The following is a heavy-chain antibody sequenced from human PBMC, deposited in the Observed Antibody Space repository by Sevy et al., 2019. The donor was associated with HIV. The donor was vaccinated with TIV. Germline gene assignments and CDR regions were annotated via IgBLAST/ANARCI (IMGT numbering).Heavy chain of an antibody. CDR3: AREGCTRPHDY. CDR2: LSFGCGKI. J-gene: IGHJ4*02. Sequence: GRSLRLSCAASGFAFYDYSMSWIRQAPGKGLEWVATLSFGCGKINYADSVKGRFTISRDNSKNSFYLQMDNLRVEDTALYYCAREGCTRPHDYWGQRTRVTVSS. D-gene: IGHD2-8*01. V-gene: IGHV3-23*01. CDR1: GFAFYDYS.